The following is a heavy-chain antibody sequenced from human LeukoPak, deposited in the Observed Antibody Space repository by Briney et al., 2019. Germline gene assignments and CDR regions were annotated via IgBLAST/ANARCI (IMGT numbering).Heavy chain of an antibody. CDR1: GFTVSSNY. CDR3: ARDLWTSSSWYGYYMDV. D-gene: IGHD6-13*01. J-gene: IGHJ6*03. V-gene: IGHV3-66*01. Sequence: GGSLRLSCAASGFTVSSNYMSWVRQAPGKGLEWVSVIYSGGSTYYADSVKGRFTISRDNSKNTLYLQMNSLRAEDTAVYYCARDLWTSSSWYGYYMDVWGKGTTVTISS. CDR2: IYSGGST.